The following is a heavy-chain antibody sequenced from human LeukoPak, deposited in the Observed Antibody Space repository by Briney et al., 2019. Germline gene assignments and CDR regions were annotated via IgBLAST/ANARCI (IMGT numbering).Heavy chain of an antibody. V-gene: IGHV4-4*07. CDR3: ARAEVLRDGYNQGAFDI. CDR2: IYTSGST. D-gene: IGHD5-24*01. Sequence: SETLSLTCTVPGGSISSYYWSWIRQPAGKGLEWIGRIYTSGSTNYKPSLKSRVTMSVDTSKNQFSLKLSSVTAADTAVYYCARAEVLRDGYNQGAFDIWGQGTMVTVSS. CDR1: GGSISSYY. J-gene: IGHJ3*02.